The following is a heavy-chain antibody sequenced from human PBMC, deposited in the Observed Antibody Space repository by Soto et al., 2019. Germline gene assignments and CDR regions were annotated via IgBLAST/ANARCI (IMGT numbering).Heavy chain of an antibody. CDR2: IYYSGST. CDR3: ARTVEHDYVDYVYVYAFDI. V-gene: IGHV4-39*01. D-gene: IGHD4-17*01. J-gene: IGHJ3*02. Sequence: QLQLQESGPGLVKPSETLSLTCTVSGGSISSSSYYWGWIRQPPGKGLEWIGSIYYSGSTYYNPSLKSRVPLSVDTSKNQFSLELMSVTAADTAVYYCARTVEHDYVDYVYVYAFDIWGQGTMVTVSS. CDR1: GGSISSSSYY.